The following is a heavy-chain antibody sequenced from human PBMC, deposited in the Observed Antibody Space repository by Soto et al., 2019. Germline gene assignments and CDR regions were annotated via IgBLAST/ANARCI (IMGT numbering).Heavy chain of an antibody. Sequence: TLARSSAASGYCITISVCCGSFRQPPGKGLEWIGYIYYSGTTYYNPSLKSRVTMSVDTSKNQFSLKLTSVTAVDTAVYYCARREIQGPMDYWGKGTLVTGSS. D-gene: IGHD1-26*01. J-gene: IGHJ4*02. V-gene: IGHV4-28*01. CDR3: ARREIQGPMDY. CDR2: IYYSGTT. CDR1: GYCITISVC.